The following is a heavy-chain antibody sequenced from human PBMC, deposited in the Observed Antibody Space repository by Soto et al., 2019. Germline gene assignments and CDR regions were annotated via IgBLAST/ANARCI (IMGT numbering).Heavy chain of an antibody. V-gene: IGHV3-64D*06. CDR2: ISSNGGST. Sequence: EVPLVESGGGLVQPGGSLRLSCSASGFTFSSYAMHWVRQAPGKGLEYVSGISSNGGSTYYGDSVKGRFTISRDNSKNTLYLQMSSLRGEDTAVYYCVKNRGSWYGPSDYWGQGTLVTVSS. D-gene: IGHD6-13*01. CDR3: VKNRGSWYGPSDY. CDR1: GFTFSSYA. J-gene: IGHJ4*02.